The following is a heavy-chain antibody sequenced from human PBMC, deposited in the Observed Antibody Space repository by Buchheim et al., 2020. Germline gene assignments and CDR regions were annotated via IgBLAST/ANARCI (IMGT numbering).Heavy chain of an antibody. CDR3: ARGLYSTGSGYFDF. Sequence: EVQLVESGGGLVKPGGSLRLSCAASRFTFSSYSMNWVRQAPGKGLEWVSSISTSSSYIYYTDSVKGRFTISRNDARNSLYLQMNSLRAEDTAVYYCARGLYSTGSGYFDFWGQGTL. V-gene: IGHV3-21*01. CDR2: ISTSSSYI. CDR1: RFTFSSYS. D-gene: IGHD2-8*01. J-gene: IGHJ4*02.